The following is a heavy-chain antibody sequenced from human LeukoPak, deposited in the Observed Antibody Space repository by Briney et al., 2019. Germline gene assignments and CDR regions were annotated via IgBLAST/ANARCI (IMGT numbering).Heavy chain of an antibody. D-gene: IGHD2-15*01. CDR1: GFTFNDYG. Sequence: PGTSLRLSCAASGFTFNDYGMHWVRQTPGKALEWVALIWSDGHKEYYGDSVKGRFTISRDNSKNTLILQMYSLRVEDTAVYYCARDRKYCGGGSCYLNYYYYGMDVWGQGTTVTVSS. V-gene: IGHV3-33*01. J-gene: IGHJ6*02. CDR2: IWSDGHKE. CDR3: ARDRKYCGGGSCYLNYYYYGMDV.